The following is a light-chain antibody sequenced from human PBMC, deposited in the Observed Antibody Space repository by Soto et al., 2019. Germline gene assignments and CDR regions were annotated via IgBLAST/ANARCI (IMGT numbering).Light chain of an antibody. Sequence: DIQMTQSPSTLSASVGDRVTITCRASRSISGWLAWYQQKPGKAPNLLIYDASSLQVGVPSRFSGSGSGTEFTLTISNLQPDDFATYYCQQYHTYSTIGQGTKVDIK. CDR2: DAS. CDR3: QQYHTYST. CDR1: RSISGW. V-gene: IGKV1-5*01. J-gene: IGKJ1*01.